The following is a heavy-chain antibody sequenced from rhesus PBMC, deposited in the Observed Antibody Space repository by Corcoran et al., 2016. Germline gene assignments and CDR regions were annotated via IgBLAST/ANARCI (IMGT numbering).Heavy chain of an antibody. CDR2: ISFDGSKK. J-gene: IGHJ6*01. CDR3: ARDKEAGYSGSWSGLDS. CDR1: GFTFSSYG. V-gene: IGHV3-54*02. Sequence: EVQLVESGGGLVQPGGSLRLSCAASGFTFSSYGMHWVRQAPGTGLEWVAVISFDGSKKYYADSVKDRFTISRDNSKNMLYLQMNNRKLEDTAVYYCARDKEAGYSGSWSGLDSWGQGVVVTVSS. D-gene: IGHD6-25*01.